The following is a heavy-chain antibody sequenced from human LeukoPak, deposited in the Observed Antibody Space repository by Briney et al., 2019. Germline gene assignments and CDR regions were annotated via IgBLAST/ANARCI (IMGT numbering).Heavy chain of an antibody. V-gene: IGHV1-2*02. J-gene: IGHJ4*02. CDR1: GYTFTGYY. CDR2: INPNSGGT. Sequence: ASVKVSCKASGYTFTGYYMHWVRQAPGQGLEWMGWINPNSGGTNYAQKFQGRVTTTRDTSISTAYMELSRLRSDDTAVYYCARDLAPRFWSGYRDYWGQGTLVTVSS. D-gene: IGHD3-3*01. CDR3: ARDLAPRFWSGYRDY.